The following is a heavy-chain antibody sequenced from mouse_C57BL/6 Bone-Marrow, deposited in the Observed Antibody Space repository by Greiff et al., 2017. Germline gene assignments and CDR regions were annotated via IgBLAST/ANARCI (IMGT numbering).Heavy chain of an antibody. CDR2: ISSGGSYT. J-gene: IGHJ2*01. V-gene: IGHV5-6*01. CDR3: ARAYYSNYRYYFDY. Sequence: EVKVVESGGDLVKPGGSLKLSCAASGFTFSSYGMSWVRQTPDKRLEWVATISSGGSYTYYPDSVKGRFTISRDNAKNTLYLQMSSLKSEDTAMYYCARAYYSNYRYYFDYWGQGTTLTVSS. CDR1: GFTFSSYG. D-gene: IGHD2-5*01.